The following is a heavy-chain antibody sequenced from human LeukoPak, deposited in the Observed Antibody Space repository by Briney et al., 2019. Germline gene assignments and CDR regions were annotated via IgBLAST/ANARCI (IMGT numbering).Heavy chain of an antibody. V-gene: IGHV4-31*03. CDR3: ATRRGYSGYGWFDY. Sequence: SETLSLTCTVSGGSISSGGYYWSWIRQHPGKGLEWIGYIYYSGSTYYNPSLRSRVTISVDTSKNQFSLKLSSVTAADTAVYYCATRRGYSGYGWFDYWGQGTLVTVSS. CDR2: IYYSGST. J-gene: IGHJ4*02. CDR1: GGSISSGGYY. D-gene: IGHD5-12*01.